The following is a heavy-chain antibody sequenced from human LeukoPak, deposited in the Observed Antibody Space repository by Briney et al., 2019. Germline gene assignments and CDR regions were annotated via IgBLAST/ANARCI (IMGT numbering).Heavy chain of an antibody. D-gene: IGHD2-2*01. J-gene: IGHJ5*02. CDR1: GYTFTSYY. CDR2: INPSGGST. V-gene: IGHV1-46*01. CDR3: ARTLPAAIINWFDP. Sequence: ASVKVSCRASGYTFTSYYMHWGRDAPGQGLEWMGIINPSGGSTSYAQKFQGRVTITMGTSTSTVYMEVSSLRSEDTAVYYCARTLPAAIINWFDPWGQGTLVTVSS.